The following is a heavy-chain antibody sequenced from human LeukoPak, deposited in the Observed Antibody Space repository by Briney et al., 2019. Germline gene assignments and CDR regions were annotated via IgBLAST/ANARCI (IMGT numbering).Heavy chain of an antibody. V-gene: IGHV3-23*01. J-gene: IGHJ4*02. CDR1: GFTFSSFA. CDR2: ISCSGRST. Sequence: PGGSLRLSCAASGFTFSSFAMTWLRQAPGKGLEWLSDISCSGRSTYYADSVKRSCTISKDNAKNTLYLQMNSLSGEEAVVYYCAKASGTYEKNYFNYWGQGALVRVSS. D-gene: IGHD1-26*01. CDR3: AKASGTYEKNYFNY.